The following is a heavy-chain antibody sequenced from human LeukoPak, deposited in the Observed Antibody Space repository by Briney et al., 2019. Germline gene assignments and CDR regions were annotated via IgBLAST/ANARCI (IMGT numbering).Heavy chain of an antibody. CDR1: GGSISSGDYY. CDR2: IYYSGST. J-gene: IGHJ4*02. CDR3: ARSTIFGVVIG. D-gene: IGHD3-3*01. Sequence: SGTLSLTCTVSGGSISSGDYYWSWIRQPPGKGLEWIGYIYYSGSTYYNPSLKSRVTISVDTSKNQFSLKLSSVTAADTAVYYCARSTIFGVVIGWGQGTLVTVSS. V-gene: IGHV4-30-4*01.